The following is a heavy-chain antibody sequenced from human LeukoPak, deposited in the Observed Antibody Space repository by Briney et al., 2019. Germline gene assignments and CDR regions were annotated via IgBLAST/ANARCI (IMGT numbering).Heavy chain of an antibody. CDR2: IKQDGSEK. J-gene: IGHJ4*02. D-gene: IGHD1-26*01. CDR3: ARDSGATFDY. Sequence: PGGSLRLSCAASGFTFSNYWTSWVRQAPGKGLEWVANIKQDGSEKYYVDSVKGRFTISRDNAKNSLYLQMNSLRVEDTAVYYCARDSGATFDYWGQGTLVTVSS. CDR1: GFTFSNYW. V-gene: IGHV3-7*01.